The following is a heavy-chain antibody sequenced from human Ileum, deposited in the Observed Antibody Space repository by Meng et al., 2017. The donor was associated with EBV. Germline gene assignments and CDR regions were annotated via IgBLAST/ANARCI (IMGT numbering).Heavy chain of an antibody. CDR1: GCSISSSNYY. J-gene: IGHJ2*01. V-gene: IGHV4-30-4*01. CDR2: IYNSGST. CDR3: ARGQKGYFDL. Sequence: HVQRQYSGPGLVKPSPPLSLTCSFPGCSISSSNYYWSWIPQPPGKGLEWSVHIYNSGSTYYNPSLKIRITISVDTSKNQFSLKLSSVTAADTAVYYCARGQKGYFDLWGRGTLVTVSS.